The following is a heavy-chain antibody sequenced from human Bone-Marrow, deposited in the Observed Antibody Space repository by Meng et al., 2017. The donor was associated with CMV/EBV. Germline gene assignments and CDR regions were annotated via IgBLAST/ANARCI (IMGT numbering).Heavy chain of an antibody. Sequence: GVYLRLSCAASGFTFRCYAMSWVRQAPGKGLEWVSAISGSGGSTYYADSVKGRFTISRDNSKHTLYLQMNSLRAEDTAVYYCVRDLRRNLDYWGQGTLVTVSS. CDR3: VRDLRRNLDY. J-gene: IGHJ4*02. V-gene: IGHV3-23*01. D-gene: IGHD4-17*01. CDR1: GFTFRCYA. CDR2: ISGSGGST.